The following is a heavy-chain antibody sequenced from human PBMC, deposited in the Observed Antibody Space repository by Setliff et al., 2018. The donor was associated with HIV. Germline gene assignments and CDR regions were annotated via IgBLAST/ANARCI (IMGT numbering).Heavy chain of an antibody. Sequence: SETLSLTCSVSGGSIRSGSYYWDWIRQPPGKGLEWIGSIDYSGNTHYNPSLKSRVTISVDTSENQFSLKLTSVTAADTAMYFCARDATSEGYMDVWGKGTTVTVSS. J-gene: IGHJ6*03. CDR3: ARDATSEGYMDV. V-gene: IGHV4-39*07. CDR1: GGSIRSGSYY. CDR2: IDYSGNT.